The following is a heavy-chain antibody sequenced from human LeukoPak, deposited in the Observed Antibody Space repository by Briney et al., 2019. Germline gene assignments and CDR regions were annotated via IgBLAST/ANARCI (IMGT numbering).Heavy chain of an antibody. V-gene: IGHV3-30*02. CDR3: ANQGGSLTEVGYYMDV. CDR1: GFTFSSYG. CDR2: IRYDGSNK. Sequence: GGSLRLSCAASGFTFSSYGMHWVRQAPGKGLEGVACIRYDGSNKYYADSVKGRFTISRDNSKNSLYLQMNSLRAEDTAVYYCANQGGSLTEVGYYMDVWGKGTTVTVSS. D-gene: IGHD1-26*01. J-gene: IGHJ6*03.